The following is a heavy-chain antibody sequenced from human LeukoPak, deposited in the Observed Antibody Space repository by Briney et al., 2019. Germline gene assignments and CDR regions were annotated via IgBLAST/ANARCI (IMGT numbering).Heavy chain of an antibody. CDR2: IYYSGST. Sequence: SETLSLTCTVSGGSISSGGYYWSWIRQHPGKGLEWIGYIYYSGSTYYNPSLKSRVTISVDTSKNQFSLKLSSVTAADTVVYYCARGLIPATDNYFDYWGQGTLVTVSS. V-gene: IGHV4-31*03. CDR3: ARGLIPATDNYFDY. J-gene: IGHJ4*02. D-gene: IGHD2-2*01. CDR1: GGSISSGGYY.